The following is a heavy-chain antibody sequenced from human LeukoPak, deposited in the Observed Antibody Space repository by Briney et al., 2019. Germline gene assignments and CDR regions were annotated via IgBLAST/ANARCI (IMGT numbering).Heavy chain of an antibody. CDR3: ARQDTAMVYDY. Sequence: SETLSLTCTVSGYSISSGYCWGWIRQPPGKGLEWIGSICHGVSTYYSPSLKSRVTISVDTSKNQFSLKLTSVTAADTAVYYCARQDTAMVYDYWGQGTLVTVSS. D-gene: IGHD5-18*01. CDR1: GYSISSGYC. V-gene: IGHV4-38-2*02. J-gene: IGHJ4*02. CDR2: ICHGVST.